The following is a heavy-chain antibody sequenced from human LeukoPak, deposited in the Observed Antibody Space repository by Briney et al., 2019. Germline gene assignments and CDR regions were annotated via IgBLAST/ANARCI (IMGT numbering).Heavy chain of an antibody. Sequence: SVKVSCTASGGTFSSYAISWVRQAPGQGLEWMGRIIPILGIANYAQKFQGRVTITADKSTSTVYMGLSSLRSEDTAVYYCARDYYDSSGYYWRNYYYYYMDVWGKGTTVTVSS. J-gene: IGHJ6*03. CDR3: ARDYYDSSGYYWRNYYYYYMDV. CDR1: GGTFSSYA. V-gene: IGHV1-69*04. CDR2: IIPILGIA. D-gene: IGHD3-22*01.